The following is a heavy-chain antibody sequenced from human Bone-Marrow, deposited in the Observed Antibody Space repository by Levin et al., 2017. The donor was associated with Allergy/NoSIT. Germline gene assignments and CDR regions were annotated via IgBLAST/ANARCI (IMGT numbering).Heavy chain of an antibody. D-gene: IGHD1-1*01. CDR2: ITASGRSV. V-gene: IGHV3-23*01. J-gene: IGHJ3*01. CDR3: AKSQLGWGGAFNV. CDR1: GFSFTNFA. Sequence: GGSLRLSCAATGFSFTNFALSWVRQSPGKGLEWVSGITASGRSVYYADSVKGRFTISRDDITNMLHLELNRLRAEDGAVYFCAKSQLGWGGAFNVWGQGTRVAVSS.